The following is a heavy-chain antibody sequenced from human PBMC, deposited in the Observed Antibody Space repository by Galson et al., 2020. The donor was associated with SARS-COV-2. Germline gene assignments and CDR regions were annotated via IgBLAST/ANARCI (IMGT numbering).Heavy chain of an antibody. V-gene: IGHV4-61*02. D-gene: IGHD3-16*01. CDR3: ASPGPRGGYGMDV. CDR2: IYTSGRT. CDR1: GGSISSGSYY. Sequence: SETLSLTCTVSGGSISSGSYYWSWNRQPAGKGRGGIGRIYTSGRTNYNPTLKRRVTITVDTSKNQFSLKLSSVTAADTAVYYCASPGPRGGYGMDVWGQGTTVTVSS. J-gene: IGHJ6*02.